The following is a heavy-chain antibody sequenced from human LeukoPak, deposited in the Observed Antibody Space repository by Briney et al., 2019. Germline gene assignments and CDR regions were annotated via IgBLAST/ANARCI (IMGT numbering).Heavy chain of an antibody. Sequence: ASVKVSCKASGYTFTSYGISWVRQAPGQGLEWMGWISAYNGNTNYAQKLQGRVTMTTDTSTSTAYMELRSLRSDDTAVYYCARGRDLHIVVVTAENWFDPWGQGTLVTVSS. CDR2: ISAYNGNT. J-gene: IGHJ5*02. CDR3: ARGRDLHIVVVTAENWFDP. D-gene: IGHD2-21*02. V-gene: IGHV1-18*01. CDR1: GYTFTSYG.